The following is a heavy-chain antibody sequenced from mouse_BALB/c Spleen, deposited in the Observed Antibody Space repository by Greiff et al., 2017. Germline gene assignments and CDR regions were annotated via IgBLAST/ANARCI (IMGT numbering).Heavy chain of an antibody. V-gene: IGHV2-9*02. D-gene: IGHD2-14*01. CDR1: GFSLTSYG. Sequence: QVQLQQSGPGLVAPSQSLSITCTVSGFSLTSYGVHWVRQPPGKGLEWLGVIWAGGSTNYNSALMSRLSISKDNSKSQVFLKMNSLQTDDTAMYYCARDRGYDGAWFAYWGQGTLVTVSA. CDR3: ARDRGYDGAWFAY. J-gene: IGHJ3*01. CDR2: IWAGGST.